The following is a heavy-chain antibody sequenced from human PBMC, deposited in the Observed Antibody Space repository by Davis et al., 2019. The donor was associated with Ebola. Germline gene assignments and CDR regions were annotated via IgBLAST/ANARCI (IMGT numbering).Heavy chain of an antibody. CDR1: GFTFSSYS. CDR2: ISSSSSYI. V-gene: IGHV3-21*01. J-gene: IGHJ4*02. Sequence: GESLKISCAASGFTFSSYSMNWVRQAPGKGLEWVSSISSSSSYIYYADSVKGRFTISRDNAKNSLYLQMKSLRAEDTAVYYCAVVGATVYWGQGTLVTVSS. CDR3: AVVGATVY. D-gene: IGHD1-26*01.